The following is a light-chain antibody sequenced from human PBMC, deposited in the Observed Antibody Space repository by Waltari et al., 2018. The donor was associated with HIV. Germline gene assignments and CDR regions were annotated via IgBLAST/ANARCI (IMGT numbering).Light chain of an antibody. J-gene: IGLJ2*01. CDR2: EVS. CDR3: SLYTSSRTFG. V-gene: IGLV2-18*01. Sequence: QSALTQPPSVSGSPGQSVTISCTGTSSDVGSYNRVSWYQHPPGTAPKLMIYEVSNPPSGVPDRRSWSKSGNTAPLTIFWLPAGDGACYYLSLYTSSRTFGFGGGTKLTVL. CDR1: SSDVGSYNR.